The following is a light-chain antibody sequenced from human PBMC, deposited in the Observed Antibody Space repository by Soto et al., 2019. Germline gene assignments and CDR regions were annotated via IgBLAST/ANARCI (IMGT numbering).Light chain of an antibody. V-gene: IGKV2-30*01. CDR1: QSVVYSDGNAY. CDR2: TVS. J-gene: IGKJ1*01. Sequence: VVMTQSPPSLPVTLGQPASISCRSSQSVVYSDGNAYLNWLQQRPGQSPRPLIYTVSNRDSGVTDRFSGDRSGTDFTLKISRVEAEDVGIYYCMQGTHWPPTFGRGTKVEI. CDR3: MQGTHWPPT.